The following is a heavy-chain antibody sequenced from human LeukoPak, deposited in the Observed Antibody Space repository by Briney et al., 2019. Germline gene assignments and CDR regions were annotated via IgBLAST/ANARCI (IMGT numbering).Heavy chain of an antibody. Sequence: GASVKVSCKASGYPFTSYYIHWVRQAPGQGLEWMGIIAPRAGNTNYAQKFQGRVTMTRDTSTSTVYMELSSLDSEDTAVYYCARERDGTFYFDYWGQGTLVTVSS. CDR1: GYPFTSYY. D-gene: IGHD1-26*01. CDR2: IAPRAGNT. CDR3: ARERDGTFYFDY. J-gene: IGHJ4*02. V-gene: IGHV1-46*01.